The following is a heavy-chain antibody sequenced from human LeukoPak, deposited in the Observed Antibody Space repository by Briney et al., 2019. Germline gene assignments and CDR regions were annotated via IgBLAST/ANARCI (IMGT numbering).Heavy chain of an antibody. CDR2: ISYDETNK. Sequence: PAGALTLSCAASGWTFSNYSMHWVRQAPGRGLDWVAVISYDETNKYYPDPLKGRFTISRDKSTNTLYLQMYSVRAADTPLCYCARDPGFTGTQRGEYWGQGTLVTVSS. CDR3: ARDPGFTGTQRGEY. D-gene: IGHD3/OR15-3a*01. CDR1: GWTFSNYS. V-gene: IGHV3-30*04. J-gene: IGHJ4*02.